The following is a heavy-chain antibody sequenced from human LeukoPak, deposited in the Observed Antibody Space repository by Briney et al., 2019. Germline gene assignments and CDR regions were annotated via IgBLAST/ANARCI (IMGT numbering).Heavy chain of an antibody. D-gene: IGHD3-16*01. CDR3: ARDPLGLENWFDP. V-gene: IGHV1-18*01. J-gene: IGHJ5*02. CDR1: GSTFTRYG. CDR2: ISAYNGNT. Sequence: ATVKVSCKASGSTFTRYGISWVRQAPGQGLEWMGWISAYNGNTNYAQKLQGRVTMTTDTSTSTAYMELRSLRSDDTAVYYCARDPLGLENWFDPWGQGTLVTVSS.